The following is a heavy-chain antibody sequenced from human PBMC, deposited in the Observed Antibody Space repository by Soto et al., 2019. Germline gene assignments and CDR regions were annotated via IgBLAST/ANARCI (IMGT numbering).Heavy chain of an antibody. J-gene: IGHJ4*02. D-gene: IGHD2-2*01. Sequence: APVEVSGKGSGYRFMKYSINWVRQAPGQGLEWVGWISPYSGYTHSAQKFHGRLTLTTDTAASTAYMELRILRSADTALYYCAREASVLIPAAQPARFDSWGQGTLVTVSS. CDR1: GYRFMKYS. V-gene: IGHV1-18*01. CDR3: AREASVLIPAAQPARFDS. CDR2: ISPYSGYT.